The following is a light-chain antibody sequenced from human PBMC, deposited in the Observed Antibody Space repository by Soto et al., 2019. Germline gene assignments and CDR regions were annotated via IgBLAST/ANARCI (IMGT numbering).Light chain of an antibody. CDR2: GAS. J-gene: IGKJ5*01. V-gene: IGKV3-15*01. CDR3: QQYNNWTPIT. Sequence: EIVMTQSPATLSVSPGERATLSCRASQSVSSNFAWYQQKPGQAPTLLIYGASTRATGIPARFSGSGSGTEFTLPISSLQSEDFAVYYCQQYNNWTPITFGQGTLLEIK. CDR1: QSVSSN.